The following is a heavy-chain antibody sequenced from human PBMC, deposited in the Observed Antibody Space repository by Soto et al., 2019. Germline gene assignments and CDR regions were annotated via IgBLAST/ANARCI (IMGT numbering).Heavy chain of an antibody. CDR2: ISSTSSYI. J-gene: IGHJ6*02. CDR1: GFDFSNYT. Sequence: EVQLVESGGGLVKPGGSLRLSCAASGFDFSNYTVNWVRQAPGKGLEWVSCISSTSSYIYYADSVKGRFTISRDNAKNSLSLQMNSLRADDTAVYYCARTTYYFYGLDVWGQGTTVTVSS. V-gene: IGHV3-21*01. CDR3: ARTTYYFYGLDV. D-gene: IGHD1-1*01.